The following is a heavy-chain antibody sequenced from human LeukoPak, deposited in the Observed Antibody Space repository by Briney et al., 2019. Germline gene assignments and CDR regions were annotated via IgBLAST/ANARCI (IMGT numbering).Heavy chain of an antibody. V-gene: IGHV4-59*01. CDR3: ARDQSNSYYYYGMDV. CDR1: GGSISSYY. Sequence: SETLSLTCTVSGGSISSYYWSWIRQPPGKGLEWIGYIYYSGSTNYNPSLKSRVTISVDTSKNQFSLKLSSVTAADTAVYYCARDQSNSYYYYGMDVWGQGTTVTVSS. CDR2: IYYSGST. J-gene: IGHJ6*02. D-gene: IGHD4-4*01.